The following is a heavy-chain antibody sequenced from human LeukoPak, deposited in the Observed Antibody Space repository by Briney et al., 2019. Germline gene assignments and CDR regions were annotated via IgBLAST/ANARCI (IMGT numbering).Heavy chain of an antibody. CDR1: GGSISSGSYY. D-gene: IGHD3-10*01. V-gene: IGHV4-61*02. CDR2: IYTSGST. CDR3: AREGRDGLWFGYYYYYMDV. J-gene: IGHJ6*03. Sequence: ASETLSLTCTVSGGSISSGSYYWSWIRQPAGKGLEWIGRIYTSGSTNYNPSLKSRVTISVDTSKNQFSLKLSSVTAADTAVYYCAREGRDGLWFGYYYYYMDVWGKGTTVTISS.